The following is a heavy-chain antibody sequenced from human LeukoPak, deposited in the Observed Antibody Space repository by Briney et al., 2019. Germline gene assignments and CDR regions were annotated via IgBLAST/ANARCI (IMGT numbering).Heavy chain of an antibody. V-gene: IGHV4-59*12. CDR3: ARASLPGYYYYYYMDV. CDR1: GDSISSYY. J-gene: IGHJ6*03. CDR2: IYYNGST. Sequence: SETLSLTCTVSGDSISSYYWSWIRQPPGKGLEWIGHIYYNGSTNYNPSLKSRVTISVDTSKNQFSLELSSVTAADTAVCYCARASLPGYYYYYYMDVWGKGTTVTVPS.